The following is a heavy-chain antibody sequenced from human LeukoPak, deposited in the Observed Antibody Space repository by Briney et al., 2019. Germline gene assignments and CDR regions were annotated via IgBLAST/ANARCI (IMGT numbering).Heavy chain of an antibody. D-gene: IGHD2-2*01. CDR1: GGSFSGYY. CDR2: INHSGST. CDR3: ARGTKVVPANY. J-gene: IGHJ4*02. V-gene: IGHV4-34*01. Sequence: KPSETLSLTCAVYGGSFSGYYWSWIRQPPGKGLEWIGEINHSGSTNYNPSLKSRVTISDTSKNQFSLKLSSVTAADTAVYYCARGTKVVPANYWGQGTLVTASS.